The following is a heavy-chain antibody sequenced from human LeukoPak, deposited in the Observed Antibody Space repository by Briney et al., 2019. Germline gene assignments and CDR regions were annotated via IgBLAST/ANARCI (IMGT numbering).Heavy chain of an antibody. CDR2: ISSSSSYI. D-gene: IGHD3-22*01. CDR1: GFTFSSYS. J-gene: IGHJ3*02. CDR3: ARGGYYYDSSGYRTGIAFDI. Sequence: GGSLRLSCAASGFTFSSYSMNWVRQAPGKGLEWVSSISSSSSYIYYADSVKGRFTISRDNSKNTLYLQMNSLRAEDTAVYYCARGGYYYDSSGYRTGIAFDIWGQGTMVTVSS. V-gene: IGHV3-21*04.